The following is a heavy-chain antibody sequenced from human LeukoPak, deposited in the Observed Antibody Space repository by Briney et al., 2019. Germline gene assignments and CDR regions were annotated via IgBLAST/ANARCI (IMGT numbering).Heavy chain of an antibody. D-gene: IGHD3-10*01. CDR3: ARDSITMVRGVTNWFDP. J-gene: IGHJ5*02. CDR2: ISAYNGNT. CDR1: GYTFTSYG. Sequence: GASVKVSCKASGYTFTSYGISWVRQAPGQGLEWMGWISAYNGNTNYAQKLQGRVTMITDTSTSTAYMELRSLRSDDTAVYYCARDSITMVRGVTNWFDPWGQGTLVTVSS. V-gene: IGHV1-18*01.